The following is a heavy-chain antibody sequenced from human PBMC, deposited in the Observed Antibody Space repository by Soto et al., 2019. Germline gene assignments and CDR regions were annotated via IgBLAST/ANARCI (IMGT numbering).Heavy chain of an antibody. V-gene: IGHV4-4*07. CDR2: IYTSGST. D-gene: IGHD1-7*01. CDR1: GGSFSSYY. Sequence: TSETLSLTCAVYGGSFSSYYLSWIRQPAGKGLEWIGRIYTSGSTNYNPSLQSRVTMSVDTSKNQFSLKLSSVTAADTAVYYCARDRQLELPPAWFDPWGQGTLVTVSS. CDR3: ARDRQLELPPAWFDP. J-gene: IGHJ5*02.